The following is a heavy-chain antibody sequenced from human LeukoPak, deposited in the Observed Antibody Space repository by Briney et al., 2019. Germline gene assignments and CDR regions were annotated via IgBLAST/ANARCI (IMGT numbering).Heavy chain of an antibody. CDR2: LIPIYGSA. V-gene: IGHV1-69*13. CDR3: AGFFYDNSGDAFDI. CDR1: GGSFTFTSQA. J-gene: IGHJ3*02. D-gene: IGHD3-22*01. Sequence: SVKVSCKASGGSFTFTSQAISWVRQAPGQGLEWMGGLIPIYGSANYAQKFQGRVTITSDESTRTVYMELSSLRPEDSAVHYCAGFFYDNSGDAFDIWGQGTMVTVSS.